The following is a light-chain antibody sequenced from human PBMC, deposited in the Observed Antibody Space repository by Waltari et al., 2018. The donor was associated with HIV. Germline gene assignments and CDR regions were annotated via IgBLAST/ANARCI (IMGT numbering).Light chain of an antibody. J-gene: IGLJ1*01. CDR1: SSNIATNY. Sequence: QSVLTQPPSVSATPGQKVTISCSGSSSNIATNYVSWYQHFPGTVPKVLIYDNQKRSSGIPDRFSGSKAGTSATLDISGLQTGDEAHYYCGTWDTSLSAWIFGTGTKVTVL. CDR2: DNQ. V-gene: IGLV1-51*01. CDR3: GTWDTSLSAWI.